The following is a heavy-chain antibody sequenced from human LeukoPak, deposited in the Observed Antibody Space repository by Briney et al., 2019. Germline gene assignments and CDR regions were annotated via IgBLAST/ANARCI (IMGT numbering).Heavy chain of an antibody. Sequence: GGSLRLSCAACGFSFSSYWMNWVRQAPGKGLVWVSRISSDGSSTNYADSVKGRFTISRDNAKNTLYLQMNSLRVEDTAVYYCARGRPHGSDYWGQGTLVTVSS. J-gene: IGHJ4*02. CDR2: ISSDGSST. V-gene: IGHV3-74*01. D-gene: IGHD2-15*01. CDR3: ARGRPHGSDY. CDR1: GFSFSSYW.